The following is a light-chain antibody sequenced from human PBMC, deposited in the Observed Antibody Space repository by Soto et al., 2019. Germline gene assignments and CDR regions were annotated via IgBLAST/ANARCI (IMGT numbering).Light chain of an antibody. CDR2: DAS. J-gene: IGKJ4*01. V-gene: IGKV3-11*01. CDR3: QQRSNWPPLT. CDR1: QSVSSY. Sequence: EIVLTQSPATLSLSPGERATLSCRASQSVSSYLAWYQQKPGQAPRLLIYDASNRATGIPARFSGSGSGTPFTLTISSLEPEDFAVYYCQQRSNWPPLTFGGGTKVEIK.